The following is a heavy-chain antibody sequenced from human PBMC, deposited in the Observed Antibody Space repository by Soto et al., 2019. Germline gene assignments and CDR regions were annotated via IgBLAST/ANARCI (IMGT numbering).Heavy chain of an antibody. V-gene: IGHV1-8*01. CDR1: GYTFTSYD. CDR2: MNPNSGNT. CDR3: ARVRYYYDCGTTGMDV. J-gene: IGHJ6*02. D-gene: IGHD3-22*01. Sequence: GASVKVSCKASGYTFTSYDINWVRQATGQGLEWMGWMNPNSGNTGYAQKFQGRVTMTRNTSISTAYMELSSLRSEDTAVYYCARVRYYYDCGTTGMDVWGQGTTVTVSS.